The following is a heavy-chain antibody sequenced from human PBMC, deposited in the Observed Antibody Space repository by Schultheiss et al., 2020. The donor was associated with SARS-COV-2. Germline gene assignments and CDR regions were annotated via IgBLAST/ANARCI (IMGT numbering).Heavy chain of an antibody. CDR1: GFTFSSYS. CDR3: ARILTTVTYNWFDP. V-gene: IGHV3-30*03. CDR2: ISYDGSNK. Sequence: GGSLRLSCAASGFTFSSYSMNWVRQAPGKGLEWVAVISYDGSNKYYADSVKGRFTISRDNSKNTLYLQMNSLRAEDTAVYYCARILTTVTYNWFDPWGQGTLVTVSS. D-gene: IGHD4-17*01. J-gene: IGHJ5*02.